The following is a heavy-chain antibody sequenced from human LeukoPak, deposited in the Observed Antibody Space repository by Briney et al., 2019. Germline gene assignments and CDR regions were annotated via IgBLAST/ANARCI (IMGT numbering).Heavy chain of an antibody. CDR1: GYTFTSYY. J-gene: IGHJ6*03. CDR3: ARDFHPIAAGNYYMDV. CDR2: INPSGGST. Sequence: APVKVSCKASGYTFTSYYMHWVRQAPGQGLEWMGIINPSGGSTSYAQKFQGRVTMTRDMSTSTVYMELSSLRSEDTAVYYCARDFHPIAAGNYYMDVWGKGTTVTVSS. D-gene: IGHD6-13*01. V-gene: IGHV1-46*01.